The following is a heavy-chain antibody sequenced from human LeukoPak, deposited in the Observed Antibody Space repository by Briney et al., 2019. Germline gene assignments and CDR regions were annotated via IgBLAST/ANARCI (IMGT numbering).Heavy chain of an antibody. CDR3: ARGLHYYYYGMDV. D-gene: IGHD3-10*01. J-gene: IGHJ6*02. V-gene: IGHV3-33*08. CDR2: IWPNGSNK. CDR1: GFTFSNAW. Sequence: GGSLRLSCAASGFTFSNAWMSWVRQAPGKGLEWVAVIWPNGSNKYHADSVKGRFTISRDNSKNTLYLQMNSLRAEDTAVYYCARGLHYYYYGMDVWGQGTTVTVSS.